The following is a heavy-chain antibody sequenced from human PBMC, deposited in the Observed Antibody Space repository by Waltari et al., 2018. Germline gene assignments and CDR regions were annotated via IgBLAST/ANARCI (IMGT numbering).Heavy chain of an antibody. Sequence: QLQLQESGPGLVKPSETLSLTCTVSGGSSSSSSYYWGWIRQPPGKGLEWIGSIYYSGSTYYNPSLKSRVTISVDTSKNQFSLKLNSVTAADTAVYYCARQRSSTSFDWYFDLWGRGTLVTVSS. V-gene: IGHV4-39*01. CDR1: GGSSSSSSYY. CDR3: ARQRSSTSFDWYFDL. J-gene: IGHJ2*01. D-gene: IGHD2-2*01. CDR2: IYYSGST.